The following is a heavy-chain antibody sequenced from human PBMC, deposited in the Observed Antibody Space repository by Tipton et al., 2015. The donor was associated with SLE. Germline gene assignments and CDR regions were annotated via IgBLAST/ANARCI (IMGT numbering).Heavy chain of an antibody. J-gene: IGHJ4*02. Sequence: TLSLTCDVSGGSLSGFYWNWIRQPPGKGLEWLGHNHQSGGANYNPSPRSRMTISMDTSKNQFSRKLTSVTAADTAVYYCARRLAVVGTYVDNWGQGALVSVSS. CDR3: ARRLAVVGTYVDN. D-gene: IGHD6-19*01. CDR2: NHQSGGA. V-gene: IGHV4-34*01. CDR1: GGSLSGFY.